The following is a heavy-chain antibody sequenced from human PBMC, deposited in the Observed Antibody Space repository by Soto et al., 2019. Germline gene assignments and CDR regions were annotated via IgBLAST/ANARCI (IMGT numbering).Heavy chain of an antibody. D-gene: IGHD1-1*01. Sequence: EVQLLESGGGLVQPGGSLRLSCAASAFTISRYAMSWVRQAPGKGLEWVSVISDSGDTTHYADSVKGRFTISRDTSKSTLYLQMNTLRAEDTALYYCAKDKPGTTSFDDWGQGTLVIVSS. CDR2: ISDSGDTT. V-gene: IGHV3-23*01. CDR3: AKDKPGTTSFDD. J-gene: IGHJ4*02. CDR1: AFTISRYA.